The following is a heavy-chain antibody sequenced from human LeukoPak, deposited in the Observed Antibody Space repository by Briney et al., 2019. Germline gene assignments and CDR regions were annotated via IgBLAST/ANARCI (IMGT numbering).Heavy chain of an antibody. CDR2: LYSGGST. V-gene: IGHV3-66*01. J-gene: IGHJ4*02. CDR1: GFSVSSNY. Sequence: GGSLRLSCAASGFSVSSNYMSWVRQAPGKGLEWVSVLYSGGSTYYADSVKGRFTISRDNSKNTLYLQMNSLRAEDTVVYYCARAGYYYDSSGYYPFYYFDYWGQGTLVTISS. D-gene: IGHD3-22*01. CDR3: ARAGYYYDSSGYYPFYYFDY.